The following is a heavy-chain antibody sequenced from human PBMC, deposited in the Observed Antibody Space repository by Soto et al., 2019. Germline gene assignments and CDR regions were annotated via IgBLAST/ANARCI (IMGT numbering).Heavy chain of an antibody. J-gene: IGHJ6*02. V-gene: IGHV3-23*01. CDR3: ARVGGGKSVDV. D-gene: IGHD3-3*01. CDR2: ITGSGDTT. CDR1: GFRFSDYG. Sequence: GGSLRLSCAASGFRFSDYGMRWVRQAPGKGLEWVSSITGSGDTTLYADSVKGRFTISRDNSKNTLSLQVNSLRAEDTAIYYCARVGGGKSVDVWGQGTTVTVSS.